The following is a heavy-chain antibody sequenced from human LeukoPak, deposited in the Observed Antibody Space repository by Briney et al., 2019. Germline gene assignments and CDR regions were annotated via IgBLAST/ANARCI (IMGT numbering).Heavy chain of an antibody. CDR2: INPSGGST. D-gene: IGHD6-13*01. V-gene: IGHV1-46*03. CDR1: GYTFTRYY. Sequence: ASVKVSCEASGYTFTRYYMHWVRQAPGQGLEWMGIINPSGGSTSYAQKFQGRVTMTRDTSTSTVYMELSSLRSEDTAVYYCARLAAAGPYFGYWGQGTLVTVSS. CDR3: ARLAAAGPYFGY. J-gene: IGHJ4*02.